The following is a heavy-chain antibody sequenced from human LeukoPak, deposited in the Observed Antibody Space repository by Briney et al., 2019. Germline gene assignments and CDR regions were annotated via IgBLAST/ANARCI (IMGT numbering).Heavy chain of an antibody. V-gene: IGHV3-23*01. CDR3: AKEGSEVALSYFDY. CDR2: LSGSGGNT. Sequence: GGSLRLSCAASGFTFSNYAMAWVRQAPGKGLEWVSGLSGSGGNTFYAGSVKGRFTISRDNPKNTLYLQMNSLRAEDTAVYYCAKEGSEVALSYFDYWGQGTLVTVSS. CDR1: GFTFSNYA. D-gene: IGHD5-12*01. J-gene: IGHJ4*02.